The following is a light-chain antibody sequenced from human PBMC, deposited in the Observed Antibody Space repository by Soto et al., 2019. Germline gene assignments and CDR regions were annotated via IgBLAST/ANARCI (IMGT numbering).Light chain of an antibody. CDR3: QQSYSIPPVT. CDR1: QRISTY. Sequence: IQMTQSPSSLSASVGDRVTITCRASQRISTYLNWYQQKPGKAPELLIYAASILQSGVPSRFSGSGSGTDFTLTISSLQPEDFATYYCQQSYSIPPVTFGGGTKVEIQ. J-gene: IGKJ4*01. V-gene: IGKV1-39*01. CDR2: AAS.